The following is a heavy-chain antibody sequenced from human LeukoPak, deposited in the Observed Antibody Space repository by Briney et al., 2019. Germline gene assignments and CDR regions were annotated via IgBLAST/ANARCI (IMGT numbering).Heavy chain of an antibody. CDR1: GFPFSSYV. CDR2: FSSNGGST. Sequence: GGSLRLSCAASGFPFSSYVMYWVRQAPGKGWEYVSSFSSNGGSTYYANSVKGRFTISRDNSKNTLYLQMGSLRAEDMAVYYCARGGQSKYDSSGYLNYFDYWGQGTLVTVSS. V-gene: IGHV3-64*01. D-gene: IGHD3-22*01. J-gene: IGHJ4*02. CDR3: ARGGQSKYDSSGYLNYFDY.